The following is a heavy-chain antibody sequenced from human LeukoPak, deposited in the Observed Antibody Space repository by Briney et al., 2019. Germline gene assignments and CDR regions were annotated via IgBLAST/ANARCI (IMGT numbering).Heavy chain of an antibody. CDR3: ASGVVPAATVDY. CDR2: ISSSSSYI. D-gene: IGHD2-2*01. CDR1: GLTFSSYS. J-gene: IGHJ4*02. V-gene: IGHV3-21*01. Sequence: GGSLRLSCAASGLTFSSYSMNWVRQAPGKGLEWVSSISSSSSYIYYADSVKGRFTISRDNAKNSLYLQMNSLRAEDTAVYYCASGVVPAATVDYWGEGTLVTVSS.